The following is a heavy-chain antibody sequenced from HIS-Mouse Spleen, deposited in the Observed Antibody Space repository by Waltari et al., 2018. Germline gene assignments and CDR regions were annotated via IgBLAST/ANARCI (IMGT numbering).Heavy chain of an antibody. CDR2: IIPFLGIA. J-gene: IGHJ3*02. CDR3: ARHPEIAAAVGAFDI. V-gene: IGHV1-69*04. CDR1: GGTFSSYA. D-gene: IGHD6-13*01. Sequence: QVQLVQSGAEVKKPGSSVKVSCKASGGTFSSYAISWVRQAPGQGLEWMGRIIPFLGIANCEKKVQGRVKITADKSTSTAYMELSSLRSEGTAVYYGARHPEIAAAVGAFDIWGQGTMVTVSS.